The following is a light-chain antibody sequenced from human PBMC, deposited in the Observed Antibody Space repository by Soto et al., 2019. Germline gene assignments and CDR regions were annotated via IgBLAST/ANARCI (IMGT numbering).Light chain of an antibody. CDR1: SSDVGGYNY. CDR2: DVS. J-gene: IGLJ1*01. Sequence: QSALTQPASVSGSPGQSITISCTGTSSDVGGYNYVSWYQQHPGKAPKFMIYDVSNRPSGVSNRFSGSKSGNTASLTISGLQAEDEADDYCRSYTSSSTLYVFGTGTKLTVL. V-gene: IGLV2-14*01. CDR3: RSYTSSSTLYV.